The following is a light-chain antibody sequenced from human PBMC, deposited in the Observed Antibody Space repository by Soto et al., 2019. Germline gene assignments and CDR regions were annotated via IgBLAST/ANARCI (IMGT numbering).Light chain of an antibody. V-gene: IGLV4-69*01. Sequence: QSVLTQSPSASASLGASVKLTCTLSSGHSSYAIAWHQQQPEKGPRYLMKLDSDGSHTKGDAIPDRFSGSSSGAERYLTISSLQSEDEADYYCQTWGTGIHVVFGGGTKVPVL. CDR2: LDSDGSH. CDR3: QTWGTGIHVV. CDR1: SGHSSYA. J-gene: IGLJ2*01.